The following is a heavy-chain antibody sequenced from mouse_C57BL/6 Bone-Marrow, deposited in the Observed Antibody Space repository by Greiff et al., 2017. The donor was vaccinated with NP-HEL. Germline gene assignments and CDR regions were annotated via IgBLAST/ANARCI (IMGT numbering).Heavy chain of an antibody. V-gene: IGHV2-6*01. CDR3: ASGGSSGYGFAY. D-gene: IGHD3-2*02. CDR2: IWGVGST. Sequence: VKLQESGPGLVAPSQSLSITCTVSGFSLTSYGVDWVRQSPGKGLEWLGVIWGVGSTNYNSALKSRLSISKDNSKSQVFLKMNSLQTDDTAMYYCASGGSSGYGFAYWGQGTLVTVSA. CDR1: GFSLTSYG. J-gene: IGHJ3*01.